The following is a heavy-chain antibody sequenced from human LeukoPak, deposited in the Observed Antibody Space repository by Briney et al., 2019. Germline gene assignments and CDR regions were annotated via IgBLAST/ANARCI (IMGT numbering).Heavy chain of an antibody. D-gene: IGHD5-12*01. J-gene: IGHJ4*02. CDR3: ARDVGGYAFDY. CDR2: MSYDGSHK. CDR1: GFTFSSYT. Sequence: PGRSLRLSCVASGFTFSSYTLHWVRQAPGKGLEWVAVMSYDGSHKFHADSVKGRFTISRDNSKNTLYLQMNSLRAEDTAIYFCARDVGGYAFDYWGQGTLFTVSS. V-gene: IGHV3-30*04.